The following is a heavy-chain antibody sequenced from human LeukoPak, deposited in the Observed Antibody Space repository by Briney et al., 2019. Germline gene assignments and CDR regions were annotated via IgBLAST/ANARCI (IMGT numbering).Heavy chain of an antibody. J-gene: IGHJ4*02. CDR3: ATAVPVAVFYFDY. D-gene: IGHD2-2*01. V-gene: IGHV3-66*01. Sequence: PGGSLRLSCAASGFTVSSNYMIWVRQAPGKGLEWVSIIYSGGSTYYADSVKGRFTASKDNSKNTLYLQKKSLRAENTAVYYCATAVPVAVFYFDYCGQGTLVTVSS. CDR2: IYSGGST. CDR1: GFTVSSNY.